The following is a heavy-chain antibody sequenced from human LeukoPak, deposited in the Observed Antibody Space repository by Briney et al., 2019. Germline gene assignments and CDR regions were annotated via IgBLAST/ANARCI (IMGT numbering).Heavy chain of an antibody. D-gene: IGHD3-16*01. Sequence: SETLSLTCTVSGGSLSGHYWSWIRQPPGKGPEWIGYIYNSGSTNYNPSLKSRVTISVDMSKNQFSLKVTSVTAADTAVYYCAKHLTNAYYDMIWFDPWGQGTLVTVSS. CDR1: GGSLSGHY. V-gene: IGHV4-59*11. CDR3: AKHLTNAYYDMIWFDP. J-gene: IGHJ5*02. CDR2: IYNSGST.